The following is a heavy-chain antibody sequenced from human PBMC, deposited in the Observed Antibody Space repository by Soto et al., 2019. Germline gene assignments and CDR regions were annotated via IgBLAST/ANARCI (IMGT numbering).Heavy chain of an antibody. D-gene: IGHD1-26*01. Sequence: QVQLVQSGAEVKKPGSSVKVSCKASGGTFSSYAISWVRQAPGQGLEWMGGIIPIFGTANYAQKFQGRVTITADESTSTAYMELSSLRSEDTAVYYCARNDRGVSYYGDYYYYGMDVWGQGTTVTVSS. CDR1: GGTFSSYA. CDR3: ARNDRGVSYYGDYYYYGMDV. CDR2: IIPIFGTA. J-gene: IGHJ6*02. V-gene: IGHV1-69*01.